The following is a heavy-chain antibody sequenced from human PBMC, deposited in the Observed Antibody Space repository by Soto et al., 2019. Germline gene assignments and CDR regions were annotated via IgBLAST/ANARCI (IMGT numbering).Heavy chain of an antibody. Sequence: PGESLKISCKGSGYSFTSYWIGWVRQMPGKGLEWMGIIYPGDSDTRYSPSFQGQVTISADKSISTAYLRWSSLEASDTAMYYCARTAAAGKYYYGVDVWGQGTTVTVSS. CDR3: ARTAAAGKYYYGVDV. CDR1: GYSFTSYW. V-gene: IGHV5-51*01. J-gene: IGHJ6*02. CDR2: IYPGDSDT. D-gene: IGHD6-13*01.